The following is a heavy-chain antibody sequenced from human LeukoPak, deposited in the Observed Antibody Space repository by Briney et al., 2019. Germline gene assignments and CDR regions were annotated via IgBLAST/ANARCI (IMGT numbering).Heavy chain of an antibody. Sequence: PGGSLRLSCEVSGFTFSSYSMTWVRQVPGKGLEWIAYLTSSSNTFYYADSVKGRFIISRDNARNSLFLQMNSLRAEDTAVYYCAREGLYGDYAGHWGQGTLVTVSS. D-gene: IGHD4-17*01. CDR3: AREGLYGDYAGH. V-gene: IGHV3-48*01. J-gene: IGHJ4*02. CDR1: GFTFSSYS. CDR2: LTSSSNTF.